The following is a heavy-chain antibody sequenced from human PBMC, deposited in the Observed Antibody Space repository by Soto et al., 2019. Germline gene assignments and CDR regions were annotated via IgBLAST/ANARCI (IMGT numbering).Heavy chain of an antibody. CDR2: ISAYNVNT. D-gene: IGHD3-10*01. J-gene: IGHJ3*02. CDR1: GYTFTSYG. Sequence: QVQLVQSGAEVKKPGASVKVSCKASGYTFTSYGISWVRQAPGQGLEWMGWISAYNVNTNYAQKLQGRVTMTTDTSTSTDYMELRSLRSDDTAVYYCAREDYGSGSYLPFTGLDNDAFDIWGQGTMVTVSS. CDR3: AREDYGSGSYLPFTGLDNDAFDI. V-gene: IGHV1-18*01.